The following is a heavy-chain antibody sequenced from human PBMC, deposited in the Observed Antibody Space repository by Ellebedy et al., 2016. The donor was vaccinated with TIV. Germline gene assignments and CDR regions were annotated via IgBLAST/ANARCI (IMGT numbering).Heavy chain of an antibody. CDR1: RFTFSGYW. Sequence: GESLKISCAASRFTFSGYWMSWVRQAPGKGLEWVANINGDGRKKYYVDSVKGRFTISRDNGKNSVYLQMNSLRTEDTALYYCARDGAYGDYSPGYYGMDVWGQGTTVTVSS. D-gene: IGHD4-17*01. CDR2: INGDGRKK. V-gene: IGHV3-7*03. J-gene: IGHJ6*02. CDR3: ARDGAYGDYSPGYYGMDV.